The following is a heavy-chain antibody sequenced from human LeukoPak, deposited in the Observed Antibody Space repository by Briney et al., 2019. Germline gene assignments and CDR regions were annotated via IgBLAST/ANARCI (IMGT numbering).Heavy chain of an antibody. CDR1: GHTFRSHA. J-gene: IGHJ4*02. D-gene: IGHD6-19*01. Sequence: PGGSLRLSCAASGHTFRSHATRWARQAPGKGLEWVSANSGSGGSTYYADSVKGRFTISRDNSKNTLYLQMNSLRAEYTAVYYCAKGWGPPSIAVAGTGFDYWGQGTLVTVSS. CDR3: AKGWGPPSIAVAGTGFDY. V-gene: IGHV3-23*01. CDR2: NSGSGGST.